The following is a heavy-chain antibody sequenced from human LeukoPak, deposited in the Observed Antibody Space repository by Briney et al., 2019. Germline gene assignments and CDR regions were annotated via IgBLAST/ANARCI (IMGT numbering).Heavy chain of an antibody. Sequence: PGGSLRLSCAGSGFTFSDYPMTWVRQAPGKGLEWVSAISGSRGHTYYADSVRGRFTISRDNSKNTVSLQMNSLRADDTAVYYCANTGGCSSTSCYPPNYWGQGTLVTVSS. CDR1: GFTFSDYP. CDR3: ANTGGCSSTSCYPPNY. CDR2: ISGSRGHT. V-gene: IGHV3-23*01. D-gene: IGHD2-2*01. J-gene: IGHJ4*02.